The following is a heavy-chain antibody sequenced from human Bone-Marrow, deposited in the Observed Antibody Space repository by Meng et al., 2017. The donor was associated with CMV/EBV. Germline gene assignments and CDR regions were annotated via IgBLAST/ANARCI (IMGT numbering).Heavy chain of an antibody. CDR3: ARDDYCSSTSCYPKKNYYYYYGMDV. Sequence: SETLSLTCAVYGGSFSGYYWSWIRQPPGKGPEWIGEINHSGSTNYNPSLKSRVTISVDTSKNQFSLKLSSVTAADTAVYYCARDDYCSSTSCYPKKNYYYYYGMDVWGQGTTVTVSS. V-gene: IGHV4-34*01. J-gene: IGHJ6*02. D-gene: IGHD2-2*01. CDR1: GGSFSGYY. CDR2: INHSGST.